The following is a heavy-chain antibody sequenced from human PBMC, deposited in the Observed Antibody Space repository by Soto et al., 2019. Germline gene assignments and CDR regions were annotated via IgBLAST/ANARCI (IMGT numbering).Heavy chain of an antibody. CDR3: ARARRFLEWLLNRGNNWFDP. V-gene: IGHV4-4*02. D-gene: IGHD3-3*01. Sequence: PWETLSLTCAVSNDSISSINWYSWVRRPPGKGLEWIGEIHHSGSTNYNPSLESRVTISLDTSKNQFSLKLTSVTAADTAVYYCARARRFLEWLLNRGNNWFDPWGRGTLVTVSS. J-gene: IGHJ5*02. CDR2: IHHSGST. CDR1: NDSISSINW.